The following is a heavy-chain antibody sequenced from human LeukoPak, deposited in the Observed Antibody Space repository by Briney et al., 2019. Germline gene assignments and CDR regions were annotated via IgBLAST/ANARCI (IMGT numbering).Heavy chain of an antibody. CDR1: GFTFSSYA. J-gene: IGHJ4*02. D-gene: IGHD3-3*01. V-gene: IGHV3-23*01. CDR2: ISGSGGST. CDR3: AKDPHFGVVIIPHFDY. Sequence: PGGSLRLSCAASGFTFSSYAMSWVRQAPGKGLEWVSAISGSGGSTYYADSVKGRFTISRDNSKNTLYLQMNSLRAEDTAVYYCAKDPHFGVVIIPHFDYWGQGTLATVSS.